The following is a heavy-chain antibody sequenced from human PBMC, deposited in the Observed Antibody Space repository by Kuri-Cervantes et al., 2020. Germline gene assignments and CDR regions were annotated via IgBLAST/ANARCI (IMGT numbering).Heavy chain of an antibody. CDR2: ISFDGDNP. D-gene: IGHD1-26*01. Sequence: GESLKISCAASGFTFSTYAMYWVRQTPGKGLEWVAVISFDGDNPQYADSVKGRFTISRDNSKNTLYLQMNSLRAEDTAVYYCAKDAVVREYYYHMDVWGKGTMVTVSS. V-gene: IGHV3-30-3*01. CDR1: GFTFSTYA. CDR3: AKDAVVREYYYHMDV. J-gene: IGHJ6*03.